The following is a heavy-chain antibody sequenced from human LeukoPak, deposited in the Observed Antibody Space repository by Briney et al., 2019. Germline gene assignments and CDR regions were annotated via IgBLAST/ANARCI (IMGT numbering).Heavy chain of an antibody. D-gene: IGHD6-13*01. CDR3: TTEGQQMESSGFDY. CDR1: GFTFTYAW. CDR2: IPSRPAGGAI. V-gene: IGHV3-15*07. Sequence: GGSLRLSCAASGFTFTYAWMNWVRQAPGEGLEWVGRIPSRPAGGAIDYADSVRGRFTISRDDSKNTLYLQMNSLKTEDTAVYYCTTEGQQMESSGFDYWGQGTPVTVSS. J-gene: IGHJ4*02.